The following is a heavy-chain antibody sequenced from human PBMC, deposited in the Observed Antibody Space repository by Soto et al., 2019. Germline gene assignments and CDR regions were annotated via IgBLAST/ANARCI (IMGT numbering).Heavy chain of an antibody. CDR2: IKSKTDGGTT. Sequence: PGGSLRLSCAASGFTFSNAWMSWVRQAPGKGLEWVGRIKSKTDGGTTDYAAPVKGRFTISRDDSKNTLYLQMNSLKTEDTAVYYCTTDSVWWLRSIDYWGQGTLVTVSS. J-gene: IGHJ4*02. D-gene: IGHD5-12*01. V-gene: IGHV3-15*01. CDR3: TTDSVWWLRSIDY. CDR1: GFTFSNAW.